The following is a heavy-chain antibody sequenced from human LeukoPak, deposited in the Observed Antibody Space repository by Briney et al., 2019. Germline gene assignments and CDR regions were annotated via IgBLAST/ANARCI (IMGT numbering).Heavy chain of an antibody. J-gene: IGHJ4*02. V-gene: IGHV1-46*01. CDR1: GYTFTSYY. D-gene: IGHD3-10*01. CDR2: INPNGGST. CDR3: ARVQRVTMVRGVTAPLYY. Sequence: ASVKVSCKASGYTFTSYYMHWVRQAPGQGLEWMGIINPNGGSTSYAQKFQGRVTMTRDTSTSTVYMELSSLRSEDTAGYYCARVQRVTMVRGVTAPLYYWGQGTLVTVSS.